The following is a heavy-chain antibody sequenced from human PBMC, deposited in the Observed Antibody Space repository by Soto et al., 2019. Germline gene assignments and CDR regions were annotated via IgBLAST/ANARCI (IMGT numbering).Heavy chain of an antibody. J-gene: IGHJ4*02. CDR1: GFTFSSYG. CDR3: AKGARRTYYYGSGAWLY. V-gene: IGHV3-30*18. CDR2: ISYDGSNK. Sequence: QVQLVESGGGVVQPGRSLRLSCAASGFTFSSYGMHWVRQAPGKGLEWVAVISYDGSNKYYADSVKGRFTISRDNSKNPLYLQMNSLRAEDTAVYYCAKGARRTYYYGSGAWLYWGQGTLVTVSS. D-gene: IGHD3-10*01.